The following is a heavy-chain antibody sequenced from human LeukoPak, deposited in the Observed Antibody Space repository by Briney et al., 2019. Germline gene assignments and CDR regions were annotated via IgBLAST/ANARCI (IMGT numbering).Heavy chain of an antibody. J-gene: IGHJ4*02. CDR2: IYSGGST. CDR3: ARDLGRLDDY. D-gene: IGHD1-1*01. Sequence: PGGSLRLSCAASGFTFSIYDMSWVRQAPGKGLEWVSVIYSGGSTYYADSVKGRFTISRHNSKNTLYLQMNSLRAEDTAVYYCARDLGRLDDYWGQGTLVTVSS. CDR1: GFTFSIYD. V-gene: IGHV3-53*04.